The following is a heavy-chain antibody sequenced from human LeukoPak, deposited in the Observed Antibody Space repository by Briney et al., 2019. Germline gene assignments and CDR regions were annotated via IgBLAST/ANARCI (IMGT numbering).Heavy chain of an antibody. Sequence: PGGSLRLSCAASGFTVSSNYISWVRQAPGMGLEWVSVIYSGGSTFYADSVKGRFTISRDNSKNMVYLQMNSLSAEDTAVYYCARDHAYSYGFSYYFHSWGQGTLGTVSS. D-gene: IGHD5-18*01. CDR3: ARDHAYSYGFSYYFHS. CDR2: IYSGGST. J-gene: IGHJ4*02. CDR1: GFTVSSNY. V-gene: IGHV3-66*01.